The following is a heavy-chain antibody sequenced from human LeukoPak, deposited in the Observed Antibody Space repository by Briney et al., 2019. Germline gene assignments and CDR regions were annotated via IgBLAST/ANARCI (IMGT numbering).Heavy chain of an antibody. CDR3: ARGEMITFGGVIVM. CDR1: GFTFDDYG. CDR2: INWNGGST. V-gene: IGHV3-20*04. J-gene: IGHJ4*02. Sequence: RPGGSLRLSCAASGFTFDDYGMSWVRQAPGKGLEWVSGINWNGGSTGYADSVKGRFTISRDNAKNSLYLQMNSLRAEDTALYYCARGEMITFGGVIVMWGQGTLVTVSS. D-gene: IGHD3-16*02.